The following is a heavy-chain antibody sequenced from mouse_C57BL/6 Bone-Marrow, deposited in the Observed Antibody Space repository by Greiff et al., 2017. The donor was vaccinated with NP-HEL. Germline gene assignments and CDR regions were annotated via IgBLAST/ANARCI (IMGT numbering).Heavy chain of an antibody. CDR1: GYSFTGYY. CDR2: INPSTGGT. Sequence: VQLQQSGPELVKPGASVKISCKASGYSFTGYYMNWVKQSPEKSLEWIGEINPSTGGTTYNQKFKAKATLTVDKSSSTAYMQLKSLTSEDSAVYYCARGGYYGPRAMGYWGQGTSVTVSS. V-gene: IGHV1-42*01. CDR3: ARGGYYGPRAMGY. D-gene: IGHD1-1*01. J-gene: IGHJ4*01.